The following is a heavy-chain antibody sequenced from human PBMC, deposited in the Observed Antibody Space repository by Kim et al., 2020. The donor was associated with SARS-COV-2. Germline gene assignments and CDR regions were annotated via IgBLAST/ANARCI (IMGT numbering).Heavy chain of an antibody. J-gene: IGHJ3*02. CDR1: GFTFSSYS. CDR3: ARDSHDFWSGYYLIDAFDI. CDR2: ISSSSSYI. Sequence: GGSLRLSCAASGFTFSSYSMNWVRQAPGKGLEWVSSISSSSSYIYYADSVKGRFTISRDNAKNSLYLQMNSLRAEDTAVYYCARDSHDFWSGYYLIDAFDIWGQGTMVTVSS. V-gene: IGHV3-21*01. D-gene: IGHD3-3*01.